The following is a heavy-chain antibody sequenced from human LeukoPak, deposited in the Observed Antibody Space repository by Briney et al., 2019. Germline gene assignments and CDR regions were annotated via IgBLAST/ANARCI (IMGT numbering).Heavy chain of an antibody. CDR3: ARERQDTIVHSGAFDI. CDR1: GFTFSTYF. J-gene: IGHJ3*02. D-gene: IGHD3-10*01. Sequence: GGSLGLSCAASGFTFSTYFMHWVRQAPGKGLEWVAVIASDGSHTFYVESVKGRFTISRDNSKNTLYLQMNSLRAEDTAVYLCARERQDTIVHSGAFDIWGQGTMVTVSS. V-gene: IGHV3-30-3*01. CDR2: IASDGSHT.